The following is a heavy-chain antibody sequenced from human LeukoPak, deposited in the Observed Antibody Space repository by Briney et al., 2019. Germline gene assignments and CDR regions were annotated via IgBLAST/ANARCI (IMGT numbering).Heavy chain of an antibody. Sequence: GGSLRLSCAASGFTFSSYSMNWVRQAPGKGLEWVSSISSSSSYIYYADSVKRRFTISRDNAKNSLYLQMNSLRAEDTAVYYCARSPTYWGGTYYYYYYMDVWGKGTTVTVSS. CDR1: GFTFSSYS. CDR3: ARSPTYWGGTYYYYYYMDV. D-gene: IGHD3-16*01. J-gene: IGHJ6*03. V-gene: IGHV3-21*01. CDR2: ISSSSSYI.